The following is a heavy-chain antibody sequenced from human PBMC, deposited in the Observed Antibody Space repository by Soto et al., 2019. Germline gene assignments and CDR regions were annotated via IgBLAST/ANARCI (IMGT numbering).Heavy chain of an antibody. CDR2: LSGSGGST. CDR3: AKDEPADFGDYVIYYFDY. CDR1: GFTFRSYA. D-gene: IGHD4-17*01. J-gene: IGHJ4*02. V-gene: IGHV3-23*01. Sequence: EVQLLESGGVWVQPGGSLRLSCAAAGFTFRSYAMSWVRQAPGQGLEWVSALSGSGGSTHYAACVKGRFTISRENTMNTLYLQMNSLRAEDTAVYYCAKDEPADFGDYVIYYFDYWGQGTLVTVAS.